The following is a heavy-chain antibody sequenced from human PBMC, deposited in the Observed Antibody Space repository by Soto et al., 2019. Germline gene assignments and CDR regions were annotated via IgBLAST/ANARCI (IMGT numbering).Heavy chain of an antibody. CDR2: ISSSSSTI. V-gene: IGHV3-48*01. J-gene: IGHJ4*02. Sequence: GGSLRLSCAASGFTFSSYSMNWVRQAPGKGLEWVSYISSSSSTIYYADSVKGRFTISRDNAKNSLYLQMNSLRAEDTAVYYCTTDPVTMIVVVPSSGRGQGTLVTVSS. D-gene: IGHD3-22*01. CDR1: GFTFSSYS. CDR3: TTDPVTMIVVVPSSG.